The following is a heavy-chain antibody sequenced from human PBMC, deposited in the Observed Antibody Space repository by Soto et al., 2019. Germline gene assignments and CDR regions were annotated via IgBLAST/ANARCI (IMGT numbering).Heavy chain of an antibody. CDR2: IRSKAYGGTT. CDR1: GFTFGDYA. D-gene: IGHD6-13*01. Sequence: PGGSLRLSCTASGFTFGDYAMSWVRQAPGKGLEWVGFIRSKAYGGTTEYAASVKGRFIISRDDSKSIAYLQMNSLKTEDTAVYYCTRSRRDIAAAGTSLYYFDYWGQGTLVTVSS. V-gene: IGHV3-49*04. J-gene: IGHJ4*02. CDR3: TRSRRDIAAAGTSLYYFDY.